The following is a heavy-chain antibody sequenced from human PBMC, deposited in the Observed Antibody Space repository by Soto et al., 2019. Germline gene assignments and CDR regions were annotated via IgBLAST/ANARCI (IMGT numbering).Heavy chain of an antibody. J-gene: IGHJ3*02. CDR3: ARDHPHYDSSGRDAFDI. V-gene: IGHV4-30-4*01. Sequence: SETLSLTCTVSGGSISSGDYYWSWIRQPPGKGLEWIGYIYYSGSTYYNPSLKSRVTISVDTSKNQFSLKLSSVTAADTAVYYCARDHPHYDSSGRDAFDIWGQGTMVTVSS. CDR2: IYYSGST. CDR1: GGSISSGDYY. D-gene: IGHD3-22*01.